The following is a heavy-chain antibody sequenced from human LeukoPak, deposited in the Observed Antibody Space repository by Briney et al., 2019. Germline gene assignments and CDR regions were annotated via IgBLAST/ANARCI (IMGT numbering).Heavy chain of an antibody. D-gene: IGHD1-26*01. CDR1: GFTFSSYE. CDR3: ARDARVGASFDY. Sequence: GGSLRLSCAASGFTFSSYEMNWVRQAPGKGLEWVSYISSSGSTMYYADSVKGRFTISRDNAKNSLYLQMSSLRAEDTAVYYCARDARVGASFDYWGQGTLVTVSS. CDR2: ISSSGSTM. J-gene: IGHJ4*02. V-gene: IGHV3-48*03.